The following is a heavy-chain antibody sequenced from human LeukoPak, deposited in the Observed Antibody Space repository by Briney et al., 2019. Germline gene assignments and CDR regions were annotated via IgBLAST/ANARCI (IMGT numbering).Heavy chain of an antibody. Sequence: SGGSLRPSCAASGSTFSSYSMNWVRQAPGKGLEWVSSISSSSSYIYYADSVKGRFTISRDNAKNSLYLQMNSLRAEDTAVYYCARGGGSYSAIYFDYWGQGTLVTVSS. D-gene: IGHD1-26*01. CDR2: ISSSSSYI. V-gene: IGHV3-21*01. CDR3: ARGGGSYSAIYFDY. J-gene: IGHJ4*02. CDR1: GSTFSSYS.